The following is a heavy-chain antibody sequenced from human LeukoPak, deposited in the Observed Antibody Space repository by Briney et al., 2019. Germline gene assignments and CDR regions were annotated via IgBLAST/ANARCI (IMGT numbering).Heavy chain of an antibody. D-gene: IGHD6-6*01. CDR3: ATFLAVIAARDSLYFQH. CDR1: GFTFSDYY. Sequence: GGSLRLSCAASGFTFSDYYMSWIRQAPGKGLEWVSYISSSGSTIYYADSVKGRFTISRDNSKNTLHLQMNSLRAEDTAVYYCATFLAVIAARDSLYFQHWGQGTLVSVSS. V-gene: IGHV3-11*01. CDR2: ISSSGSTI. J-gene: IGHJ1*01.